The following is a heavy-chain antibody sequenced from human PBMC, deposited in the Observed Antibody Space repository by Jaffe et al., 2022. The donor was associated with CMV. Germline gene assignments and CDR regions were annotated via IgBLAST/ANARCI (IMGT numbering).Heavy chain of an antibody. J-gene: IGHJ4*02. D-gene: IGHD3-3*01. CDR3: ARGLVLRFLEWLLFDY. V-gene: IGHV4-34*01. Sequence: QVQLQQWGAGLLKPSETLSLTCAVYGGSFSGYYWSWIRQPPGKGLEWIGEINHSGSTNYNPSLKSRVTISVDTSKNQFSLKLSSVTAADTAVYYCARGLVLRFLEWLLFDYWGQGTLVTVSS. CDR2: INHSGST. CDR1: GGSFSGYY.